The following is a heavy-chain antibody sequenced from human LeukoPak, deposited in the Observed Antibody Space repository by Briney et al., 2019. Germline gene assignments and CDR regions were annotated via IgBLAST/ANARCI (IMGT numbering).Heavy chain of an antibody. D-gene: IGHD3-10*01. V-gene: IGHV1-18*01. CDR1: GYIFTSYG. CDR3: ARGQYYYGSGSYYPWSPPDY. J-gene: IGHJ4*02. Sequence: ASVKVSCKASGYIFTSYGISWVRQAPGQGLEWMGWISAYNGNTNYAQKLQGRVTMTTDTSTSTAYMELRSLRSEDTAVYYCARGQYYYGSGSYYPWSPPDYWGQGTLVTVSS. CDR2: ISAYNGNT.